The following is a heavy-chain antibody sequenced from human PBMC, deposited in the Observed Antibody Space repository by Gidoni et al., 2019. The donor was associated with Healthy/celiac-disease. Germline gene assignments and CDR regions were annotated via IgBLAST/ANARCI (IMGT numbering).Heavy chain of an antibody. D-gene: IGHD2-2*01. J-gene: IGHJ4*02. V-gene: IGHV3-23*01. CDR1: GFTFSSYA. CDR2: ISGSGGST. Sequence: EVQLLESGGGLVQPGGSLRLSCAASGFTFSSYAMCWVRQAPGKGLEWVSAISGSGGSTYYADSVKGRFTISRDNSKNTLYLQMNSLRAEDTAVYYCAKSGCSSTSCPQLNWGQGTLVTVSS. CDR3: AKSGCSSTSCPQLN.